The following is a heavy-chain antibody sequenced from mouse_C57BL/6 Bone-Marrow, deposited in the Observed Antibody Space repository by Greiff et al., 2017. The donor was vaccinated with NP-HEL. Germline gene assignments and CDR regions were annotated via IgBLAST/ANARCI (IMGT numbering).Heavy chain of an antibody. D-gene: IGHD6-2*01. J-gene: IGHJ2*01. CDR3: VRQSISNFDY. CDR1: GFSFNTYA. CDR2: IRSKSNNYAT. V-gene: IGHV10-1*01. Sequence: EVQVVESGGGLVQPKGSLKLSCAASGFSFNTYAMNWVRQAPGKGLEWVARIRSKSNNYATYYADSVKDRFTISRDDSESMLYLQMNNLKTEDTAMYYCVRQSISNFDYWGQGTTLTVSS.